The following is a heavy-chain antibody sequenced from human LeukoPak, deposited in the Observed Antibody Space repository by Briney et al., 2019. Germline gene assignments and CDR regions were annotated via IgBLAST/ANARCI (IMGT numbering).Heavy chain of an antibody. CDR1: GFTFSSYA. Sequence: GGSLRLSCAASGFTFSSYAMHWVRQAPGKGLEWVAVISYDGSNKYYADSVKGRFTISRDNSKNTLYLQMNSLRAEDTAVYYCARDPYGYGIWFNFWYFDLWGRGTLVTVSS. CDR3: ARDPYGYGIWFNFWYFDL. J-gene: IGHJ2*01. CDR2: ISYDGSNK. D-gene: IGHD5-18*01. V-gene: IGHV3-30-3*01.